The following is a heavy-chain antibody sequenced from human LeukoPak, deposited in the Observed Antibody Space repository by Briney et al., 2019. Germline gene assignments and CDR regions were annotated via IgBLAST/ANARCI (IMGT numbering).Heavy chain of an antibody. CDR3: TTRDLGGRILTGYYYFDY. Sequence: GGSLRLSCAASGFTFSNAWMSWVRQAPGKGLEWVGRIKSKTDGGTTDYAAPVKGRFTISRDDSKNTLYLQMNSLKTEDTAVYYCTTRDLGGRILTGYYYFDYWGQGTLVTVSS. D-gene: IGHD3-9*01. V-gene: IGHV3-15*01. J-gene: IGHJ4*02. CDR1: GFTFSNAW. CDR2: IKSKTDGGTT.